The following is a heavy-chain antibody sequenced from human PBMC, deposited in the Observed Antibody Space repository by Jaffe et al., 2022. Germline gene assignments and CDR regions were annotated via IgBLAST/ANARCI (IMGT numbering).Heavy chain of an antibody. CDR1: GGSFSGYY. CDR2: INHSGST. D-gene: IGHD3-9*01. J-gene: IGHJ5*02. V-gene: IGHV4-34*01. Sequence: QVQLQQWGAGLLKPSETLSLTCAVYGGSFSGYYWSWIRQPPGKGLEWIGEINHSGSTNYNPSLKSRVIISVDTSKNQFSLKLSSVTAADTAVYYCANGRGVRYFDWLLPATSEEHRRDNWFDPWGQGTLVTVSS. CDR3: ANGRGVRYFDWLLPATSEEHRRDNWFDP.